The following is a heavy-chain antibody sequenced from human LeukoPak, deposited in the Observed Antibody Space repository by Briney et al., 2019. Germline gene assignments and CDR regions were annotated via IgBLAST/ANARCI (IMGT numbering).Heavy chain of an antibody. J-gene: IGHJ4*02. D-gene: IGHD5-18*01. CDR3: ARDQPIGYNYGYPFDN. Sequence: GGSLRLSCAASGFTFSDYYMSWIRQAPGKGLEWVSYISSSGSTIYYADSVKGRFTISRDNAKNSLYLQMNNLRVEDTAVYHCARDQPIGYNYGYPFDNWGQGTLVTVSS. V-gene: IGHV3-11*04. CDR2: ISSSGSTI. CDR1: GFTFSDYY.